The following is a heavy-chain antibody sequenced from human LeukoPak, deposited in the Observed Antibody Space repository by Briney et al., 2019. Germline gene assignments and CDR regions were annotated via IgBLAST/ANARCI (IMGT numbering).Heavy chain of an antibody. J-gene: IGHJ4*02. D-gene: IGHD6-13*01. CDR1: GFTFSTYS. V-gene: IGHV3-48*01. CDR3: ARLGSSWYFDY. Sequence: GGSLRLSCAASGFTFSTYSMNWVRQAPGKGLEWVSYISSSSSTIYYADSVKGRFTIARDNAKNSLYLQMNSLTAEDTAVYYCARLGSSWYFDYWGQGTLVTVSS. CDR2: ISSSSSTI.